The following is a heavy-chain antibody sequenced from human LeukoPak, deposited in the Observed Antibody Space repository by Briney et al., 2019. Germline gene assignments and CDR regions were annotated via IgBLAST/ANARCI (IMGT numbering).Heavy chain of an antibody. V-gene: IGHV3-7*01. CDR2: IKQDGSEK. CDR1: GFTFSNYW. D-gene: IGHD2-15*01. CDR3: ARDNSGGSCLLGY. Sequence: GGSLRLSCAASGFTFSNYWMSWVRQAPGKGLEWVANIKQDGSEKYYVDSVKGRFTISRDNAKNSLYLQMNSLRAEDTAVYYCARDNSGGSCLLGYWGQGTLVTVSS. J-gene: IGHJ4*02.